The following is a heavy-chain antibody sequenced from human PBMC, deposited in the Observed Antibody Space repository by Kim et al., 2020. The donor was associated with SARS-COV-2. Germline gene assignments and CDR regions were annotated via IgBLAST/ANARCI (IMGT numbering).Heavy chain of an antibody. D-gene: IGHD7-27*01. CDR2: ISVTDAI. CDR3: ARDWNWGIDV. V-gene: IGHV3-48*02. J-gene: IGHJ4*02. CDR1: GFTFTTYN. Sequence: GGSLRLFCAASGFTFTTYNMNWVRQAPGKGLEWISYISVTDAIYYADSVKGRFTISRDYAKNSLDLQMNSLRDEDTAVYYYARDWNWGIDVWGQGTLVTV.